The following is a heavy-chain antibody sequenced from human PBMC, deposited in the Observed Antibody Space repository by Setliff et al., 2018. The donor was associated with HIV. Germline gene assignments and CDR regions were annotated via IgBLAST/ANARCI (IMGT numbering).Heavy chain of an antibody. J-gene: IGHJ6*03. V-gene: IGHV1-18*01. D-gene: IGHD6-13*01. CDR3: ARVDGSSSWFYYYYYYMDI. CDR2: ISAYNGNT. Sequence: ASVKVSCKASGYTFTNYAISWVRQAPGQGLEWMGWISAYNGNTNYAQKLQGRVTMTTDTSTSTAYMELRSLRSDDTAVYYCARVDGSSSWFYYYYYYMDIWGKGTTVTVSS. CDR1: GYTFTNYA.